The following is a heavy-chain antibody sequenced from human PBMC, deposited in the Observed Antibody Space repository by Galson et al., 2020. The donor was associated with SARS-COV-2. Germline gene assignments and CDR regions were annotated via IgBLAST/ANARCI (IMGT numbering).Heavy chain of an antibody. V-gene: IGHV3-30*04. J-gene: IGHJ4*02. Sequence: GESLKISCAAPGFTFSSFAMHWVRQSPGMGLEWKAVISYDGSESYHADPVKGRFTITRGNSQNTLYLEMNSLRPEDSAVYYCARGGWLQKSAGDFEDYFDHWGQGTLVTVSS. CDR1: GFTFSSFA. CDR3: ARGGWLQKSAGDFEDYFDH. CDR2: ISYDGSES. D-gene: IGHD7-27*01.